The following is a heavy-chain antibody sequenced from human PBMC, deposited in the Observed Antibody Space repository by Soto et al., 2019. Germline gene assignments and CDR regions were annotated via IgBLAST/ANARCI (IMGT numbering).Heavy chain of an antibody. J-gene: IGHJ5*02. Sequence: SETLSLTCDVSGDSISSVNWWGWVRQPPGQGLEWIGEIYHTGTTNYNPSLQSRLTLSVDKSKNQLSLNLTSVTAADTAVYYCAMFSRFFTLSPFDLWGQGSLVTVSS. CDR2: IYHTGTT. V-gene: IGHV4-4*02. D-gene: IGHD3-3*01. CDR3: AMFSRFFTLSPFDL. CDR1: GDSISSVNW.